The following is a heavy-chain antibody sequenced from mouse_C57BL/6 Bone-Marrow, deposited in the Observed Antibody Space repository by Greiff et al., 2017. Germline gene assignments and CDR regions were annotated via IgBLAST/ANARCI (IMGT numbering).Heavy chain of an antibody. V-gene: IGHV1-55*01. CDR2: IYPGSGST. CDR3: ASGGYDYDRGFAY. CDR1: GYTFTSYW. J-gene: IGHJ3*01. D-gene: IGHD2-4*01. Sequence: QVQLQQPGAELVKPGASVKMSCKASGYTFTSYWITWVKQRPGQGLEWIGDIYPGSGSTNYNEKFKSKATLTVDTSSSTAYMQLSSLTSKDSAVYYCASGGYDYDRGFAYWGQGTLVTVSA.